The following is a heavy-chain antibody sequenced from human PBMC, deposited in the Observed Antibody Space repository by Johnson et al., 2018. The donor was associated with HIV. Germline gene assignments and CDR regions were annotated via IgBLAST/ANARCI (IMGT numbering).Heavy chain of an antibody. CDR1: GFTFDDYG. D-gene: IGHD3-10*01. CDR3: ARPIARGASDI. CDR2: INWHGGST. Sequence: VQLVESGGGVVQPGGSLRLSCAASGFTFDDYGMSWVRQAPGKGLEWVSGINWHGGSTGYADSVKGRFTISRDNSKYTLDLQMNSLRGDDTAVYYCARPIARGASDIWGQGTMVTVSS. J-gene: IGHJ3*02. V-gene: IGHV3-20*04.